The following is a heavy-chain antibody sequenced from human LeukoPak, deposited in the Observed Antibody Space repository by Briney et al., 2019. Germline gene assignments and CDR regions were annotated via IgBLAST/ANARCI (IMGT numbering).Heavy chain of an antibody. Sequence: SQTLSLTCTVSGGSISSGGYYWSWIRQHPGKGLEWIGYVYHSGSTYYNPSLKSRVTISVDTSKNQFSLKLSSVTAADTDVYYCARGSRGYCSSTSCLPYAFDIWGQGTVVTVSS. CDR2: VYHSGST. V-gene: IGHV4-31*03. D-gene: IGHD2-2*01. J-gene: IGHJ3*02. CDR1: GGSISSGGYY. CDR3: ARGSRGYCSSTSCLPYAFDI.